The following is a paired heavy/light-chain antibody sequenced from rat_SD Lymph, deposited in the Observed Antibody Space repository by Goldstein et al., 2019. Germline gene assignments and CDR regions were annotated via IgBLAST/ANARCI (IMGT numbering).Heavy chain of an antibody. Sequence: VQLVESGGGLVQPGKSLKLSCSASGFTFSSYGMHWIRQAPGKGLDWVAYISSSSGTVYADAVKGRFTISRDNAKNTLYLQLNSLKSEDTAIYYCARSFEGIRGTDYWGQGVMVTVSS. CDR3: ARSFEGIRGTDY. CDR1: GFTFSSYG. J-gene: IGHJ2*01. V-gene: IGHV5-62*01. D-gene: IGHD4-3*01. CDR2: ISSSSGT.
Light chain of an antibody. CDR2: DAS. CDR3: QNGLSAPMYT. CDR1: EDIYDI. J-gene: IGKJ2-3*01. Sequence: DIQMTQSPASLSASLGETVTIECLASEDIYDILAWYQQKPGKSPQLLIYDASSLHTGVPSRFSGSGSGTQYSLKINSLQPEDFASYYCQNGLSAPMYTFGAGTKLELK. V-gene: IGKV12S29*01.